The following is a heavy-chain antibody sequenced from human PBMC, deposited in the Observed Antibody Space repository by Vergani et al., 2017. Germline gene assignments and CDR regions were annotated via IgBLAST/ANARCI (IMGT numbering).Heavy chain of an antibody. CDR2: IKSKTDGGTT. CDR1: GFTVSSNY. D-gene: IGHD2-15*01. CDR3: TSVVVAAEDY. V-gene: IGHV3-15*01. J-gene: IGHJ4*02. Sequence: VQLVESGGGLVQPGGSLRLSCAASGFTVSSNYMSWVRQAPGKGLEWVGRIKSKTDGGTTDYAAPVKGRFTISRDDSKNTLYLQMNSLKTEDTAVYYCTSVVVAAEDYWGQGTLVTVSS.